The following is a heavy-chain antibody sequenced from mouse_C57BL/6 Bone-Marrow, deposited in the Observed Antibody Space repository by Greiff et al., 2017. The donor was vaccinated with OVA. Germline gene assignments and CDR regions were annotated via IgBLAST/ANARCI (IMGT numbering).Heavy chain of an antibody. V-gene: IGHV1-55*01. CDR2: IYPGSGST. CDR3: ARSSIYYGNLWFAY. Sequence: QVQLQQPGAELVKPGASVKMSCKASGYTFTSYWITWVKQRPGQGLEWIGDIYPGSGSTNYNEKFKSKATLTVDTSSSTAYMQLRSLTSEDSAVYYCARSSIYYGNLWFAYWGQGTLVTVSA. J-gene: IGHJ3*01. D-gene: IGHD2-1*01. CDR1: GYTFTSYW.